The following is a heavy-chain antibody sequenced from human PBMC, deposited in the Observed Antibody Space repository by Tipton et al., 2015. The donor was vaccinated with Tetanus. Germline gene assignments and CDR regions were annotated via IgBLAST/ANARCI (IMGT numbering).Heavy chain of an antibody. Sequence: TLSLTCTVSGGSISSYYWSWIRQPPGTGLEWIGYIYYSGSTNYNPSLKSRVTISVDTSKNQFSLKLSSVTAADTAVYYCARGEGSSGYPDYWGQGTLVTVSS. CDR1: GGSISSYY. CDR2: IYYSGST. V-gene: IGHV4-59*01. CDR3: ARGEGSSGYPDY. D-gene: IGHD3-22*01. J-gene: IGHJ4*02.